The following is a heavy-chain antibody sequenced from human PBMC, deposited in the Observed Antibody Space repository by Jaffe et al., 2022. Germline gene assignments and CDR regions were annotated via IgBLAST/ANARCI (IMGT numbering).Heavy chain of an antibody. D-gene: IGHD3-10*01. CDR2: ISSSSSYI. Sequence: EVQLVESGGGLVKPGGSLRLSCAASGFTFSSYSMNWVRQAPGKGLEWVSSISSSSSYIYYADSVKGRFTISRDNAKNSLYLQMNSLRAEDTAVYYCAREATMVQGVRLHTYWYFDLWGRGTLVTVSS. CDR3: AREATMVQGVRLHTYWYFDL. CDR1: GFTFSSYS. V-gene: IGHV3-21*01. J-gene: IGHJ2*01.